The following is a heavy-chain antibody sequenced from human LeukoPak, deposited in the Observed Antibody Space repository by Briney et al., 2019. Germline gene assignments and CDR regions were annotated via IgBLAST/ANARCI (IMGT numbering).Heavy chain of an antibody. CDR1: GGSFSGYY. Sequence: PSETLSLTCAVFGGSFSGYYWSWIRQSPGKGLEWIGEVNHRGSSNYNPSLKSRVTISVDTSKNQFSMKLSSVTAADTAVYYCARGQDYYGSGYDYWGQGTLVTVSS. D-gene: IGHD3-10*01. V-gene: IGHV4-34*01. CDR3: ARGQDYYGSGYDY. J-gene: IGHJ4*02. CDR2: VNHRGSS.